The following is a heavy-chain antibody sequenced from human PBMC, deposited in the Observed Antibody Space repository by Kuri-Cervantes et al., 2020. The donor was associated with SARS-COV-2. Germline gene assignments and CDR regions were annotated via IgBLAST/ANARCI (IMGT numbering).Heavy chain of an antibody. CDR1: GFTFSSYS. CDR2: ISSSSSTI. J-gene: IGHJ6*03. V-gene: IGHV3-48*01. Sequence: GGSLRLSCAASGFTFSSYSMNWVRQAPGKGLEWVSYISSSSSTIYYADSVKGRFTISRDNAKNSLYLQMNSLRAEDTAVYYCARGRRIAAAGRSLKYYYYMDVWGKGTTVTVSS. D-gene: IGHD6-13*01. CDR3: ARGRRIAAAGRSLKYYYYMDV.